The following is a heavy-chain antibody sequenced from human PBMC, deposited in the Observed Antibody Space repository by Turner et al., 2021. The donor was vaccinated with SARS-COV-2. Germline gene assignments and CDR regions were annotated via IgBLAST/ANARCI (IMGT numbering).Heavy chain of an antibody. D-gene: IGHD1-26*01. V-gene: IGHV4-39*01. Sequence: QPPLREAGPGLEEPSETLSHTRTLSGGPISSSSILWGWPREPPGKGRELNGSIYYSGSTYYNPSLKRRVTISVDTSKTQFSLKLSSVTAADAAVYYCAGEVVVLTTTHYGMDVWGQGTTVTVSS. CDR2: IYYSGST. CDR1: GGPISSSSIL. CDR3: AGEVVVLTTTHYGMDV. J-gene: IGHJ6*02.